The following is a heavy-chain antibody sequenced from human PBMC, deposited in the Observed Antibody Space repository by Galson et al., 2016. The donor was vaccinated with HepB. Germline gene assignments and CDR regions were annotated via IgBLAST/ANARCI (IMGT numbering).Heavy chain of an antibody. D-gene: IGHD3-22*01. Sequence: SETLSLTCTVSGDSISRDYWSWIRQSPVKGLEWIGYIYNSGSTHYNPSLKSRVTISVDTSKTQFSLKLDSVTAADTAVYSCASSDSANYYYENSNNYYVPFDIWGQGTMVTVSS. V-gene: IGHV4-59*01. CDR3: ASSDSANYYYENSNNYYVPFDI. CDR1: GDSISRDY. CDR2: IYNSGST. J-gene: IGHJ3*02.